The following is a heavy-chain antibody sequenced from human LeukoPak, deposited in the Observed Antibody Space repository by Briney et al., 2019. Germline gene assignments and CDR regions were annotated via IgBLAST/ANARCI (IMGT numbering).Heavy chain of an antibody. CDR2: INHSGST. J-gene: IGHJ4*02. CDR1: GGSFSGYY. V-gene: IGHV4-34*01. CDR3: ARGLSLYDNLWQSYRYTGYVDY. D-gene: IGHD3-16*02. Sequence: PSETLSLTCAVYGGSFSGYYWSWLRHLPEKGLEWIGEINHSGSTNYNPSLKSRVTISIDKSENQFSLKLSSVTAADTAVYYCARGLSLYDNLWQSYRYTGYVDYWGQGALVTVSS.